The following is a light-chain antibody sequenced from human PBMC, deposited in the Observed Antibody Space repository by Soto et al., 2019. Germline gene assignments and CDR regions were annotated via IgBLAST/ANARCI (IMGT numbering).Light chain of an antibody. Sequence: DIQMTQSPSSLSASVGDRVTITCRTSQDISNYLAWYQQKPGKVPKLLIYAASTLQSGVPSRFSGGGSGTDFSRTISSLQPEDVATYYCQKYSSAPHTFGGGTKVEIQ. CDR1: QDISNY. CDR3: QKYSSAPHT. J-gene: IGKJ4*01. CDR2: AAS. V-gene: IGKV1-27*01.